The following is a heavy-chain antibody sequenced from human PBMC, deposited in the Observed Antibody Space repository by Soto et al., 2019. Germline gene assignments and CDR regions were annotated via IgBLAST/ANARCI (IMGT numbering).Heavy chain of an antibody. CDR2: ISSSGSTI. CDR3: ARDSHYDFWSGYRTYYYGMDV. V-gene: IGHV3-48*03. CDR1: GFTFSSYE. D-gene: IGHD3-3*01. Sequence: GGSLRLSCAASGFTFSSYEMNWVRQAPGKGLEWVSYISSSGSTIYYADSVKGRFTISRDNAKNSLYLQMNSLRAEDTAVYYCARDSHYDFWSGYRTYYYGMDVWGQGTTVTVSS. J-gene: IGHJ6*02.